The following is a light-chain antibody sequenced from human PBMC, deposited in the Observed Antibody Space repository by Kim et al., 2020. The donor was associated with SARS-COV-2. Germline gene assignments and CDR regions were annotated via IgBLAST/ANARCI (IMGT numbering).Light chain of an antibody. V-gene: IGKV1-16*01. Sequence: DIQMTQSPSSLSASVGDKVTITCRASQAIGEDLAWFQQKPGKAPKSLIYGVSNLQPGVPSTFSGSESGTEFTLTISNVQPEDFATYFCQQYHDYPLTFGGGTKVDIK. J-gene: IGKJ4*01. CDR1: QAIGED. CDR2: GVS. CDR3: QQYHDYPLT.